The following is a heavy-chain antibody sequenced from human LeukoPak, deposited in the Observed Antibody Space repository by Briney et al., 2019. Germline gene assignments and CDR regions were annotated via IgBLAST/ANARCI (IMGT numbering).Heavy chain of an antibody. CDR1: GYTFTSYG. V-gene: IGHV1-18*01. D-gene: IGHD4-17*01. J-gene: IGHJ5*02. Sequence: GASVKVSCKASGYTFTSYGISWVRQAPGQGLEWMGWISAYNGNTNYAQKLQGRVTMTTDTSTSTAYMEMRRLRSDDTAVYYCARDLYGMSHWFDPWGQGTLVTVSS. CDR2: ISAYNGNT. CDR3: ARDLYGMSHWFDP.